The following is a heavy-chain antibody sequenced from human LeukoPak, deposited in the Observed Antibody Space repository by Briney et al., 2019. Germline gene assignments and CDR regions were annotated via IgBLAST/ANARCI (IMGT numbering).Heavy chain of an antibody. Sequence: GGSLRLSCAASGFTFSSYAMHWVRQAPGKGLEWVAVISYDGSNKYYADSVKGRFTISRDNSKNTLYLQMNSLRAEDTAVYYCAREYSSSSFLVDYYYGMDVWGQGTTVTVSS. CDR1: GFTFSSYA. D-gene: IGHD6-6*01. CDR3: AREYSSSSFLVDYYYGMDV. J-gene: IGHJ6*02. V-gene: IGHV3-30-3*01. CDR2: ISYDGSNK.